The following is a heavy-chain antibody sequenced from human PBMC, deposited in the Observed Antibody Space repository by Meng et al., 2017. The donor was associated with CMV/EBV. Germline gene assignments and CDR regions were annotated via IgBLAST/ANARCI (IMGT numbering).Heavy chain of an antibody. Sequence: ETLSLTCAASGFTFSNAWMSWVRQAPGKGLEWVGRIKSKTDGGTTDYAAPVKGRFTISRDDSKNTLYLQMNSLKTEDTAVYCCTTIYGIPRRGYSGYGAADAFDIWGQGTMVTVSS. CDR2: IKSKTDGGTT. CDR3: TTIYGIPRRGYSGYGAADAFDI. CDR1: GFTFSNAW. V-gene: IGHV3-15*01. D-gene: IGHD5-12*01. J-gene: IGHJ3*02.